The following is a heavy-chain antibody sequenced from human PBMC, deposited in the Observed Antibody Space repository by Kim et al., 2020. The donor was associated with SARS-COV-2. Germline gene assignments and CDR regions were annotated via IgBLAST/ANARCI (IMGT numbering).Heavy chain of an antibody. V-gene: IGHV7-4-1*02. CDR1: GYTFSGYA. J-gene: IGHJ6*02. CDR3: ARACDQQLTEAPYYYFGLDV. D-gene: IGHD6-13*01. CDR2: INTNTGNP. Sequence: ASVKVSCKAFGYTFSGYAMNWVRQAPGQGLEWMGRINTNTGNPTYAQGFTGRFVFSLDTSVSTAYLQISSLKADDTAVYHCARACDQQLTEAPYYYFGLDVWGQGTTVTVSS.